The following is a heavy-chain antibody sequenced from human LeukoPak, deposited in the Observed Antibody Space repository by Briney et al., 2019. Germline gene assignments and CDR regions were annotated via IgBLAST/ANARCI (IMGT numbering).Heavy chain of an antibody. Sequence: GGSLRLSCTASGFTFSSYAMTWVREAPGKGLEWVSSISSTSKYIYYADSVTGRFTISRDNAKNSLYLQMNSLRAEDTAVYYCASVDDYKKFDYWGQGTLVAVSS. D-gene: IGHD5-24*01. CDR2: ISSTSKYI. CDR3: ASVDDYKKFDY. CDR1: GFTFSSYA. V-gene: IGHV3-21*01. J-gene: IGHJ4*02.